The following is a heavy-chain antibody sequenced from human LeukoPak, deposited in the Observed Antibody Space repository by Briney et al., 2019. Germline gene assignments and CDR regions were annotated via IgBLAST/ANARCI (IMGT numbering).Heavy chain of an antibody. V-gene: IGHV1-18*01. J-gene: IGHJ4*02. CDR2: ISTYNGNT. CDR3: ARDLEHCRNIICSNSAY. CDR1: GYNFDRYG. Sequence: ASVKVSCKGSGYNFDRYGVNWVRQAPGQGLEWVGWISTYNGNTVYAQKFEGRVTMTTDTSTNTVYMDLRSLRSDDTAVYYCARDLEHCRNIICSNSAYWGQGTLVTVSS. D-gene: IGHD2-2*01.